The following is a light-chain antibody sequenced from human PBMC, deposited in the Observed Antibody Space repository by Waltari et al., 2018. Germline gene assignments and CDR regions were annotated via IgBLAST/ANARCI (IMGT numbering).Light chain of an antibody. V-gene: IGLV5-37*01. CDR1: SDITVGDFK. CDR3: MFWPSNVWV. Sequence: QPVLTQPPSSSASPGDSARLTRTLPSDITVGDFKIYWYQQKPGSPPRFLLYYKADSENAQCSGVPSRFFGSNDASANAAILLISVLQSEDEADYYCMFWPSNVWVFGGGTKLTVL. CDR2: YKADSEN. J-gene: IGLJ3*02.